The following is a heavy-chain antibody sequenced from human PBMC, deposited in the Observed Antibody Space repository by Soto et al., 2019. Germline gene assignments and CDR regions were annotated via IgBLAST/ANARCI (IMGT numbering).Heavy chain of an antibody. CDR3: ARDRSYGAPRDYYYGMDV. D-gene: IGHD4-17*01. CDR1: GFTVRANY. CDR2: IYSGGST. J-gene: IGHJ6*04. Sequence: GGSLRLSCAGSGFTVRANYMSWGRQAPGKGLEWVSVIYSGGSTYYADSVKGRFTISRDNSKNTLYLQMNSLRAEDTAVYYCARDRSYGAPRDYYYGMDVWGKGTTVTVSS. V-gene: IGHV3-53*01.